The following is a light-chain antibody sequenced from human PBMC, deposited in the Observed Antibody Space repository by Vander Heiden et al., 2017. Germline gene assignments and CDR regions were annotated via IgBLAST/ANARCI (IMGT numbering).Light chain of an antibody. CDR3: AAWDDSLTGRV. V-gene: IGLV1-47*02. J-gene: IGLJ3*02. CDR1: SSNIGPNY. Sequence: QSVLTQPPSASGTPGPRVPISCSGSSSNIGPNYVDWYQQVPGTAPKLLIYTNNQRPSGVPDRFSGSKSGTSASLAISGLRSEDEADYYCAAWDDSLTGRVFGGGTKLTVL. CDR2: TNN.